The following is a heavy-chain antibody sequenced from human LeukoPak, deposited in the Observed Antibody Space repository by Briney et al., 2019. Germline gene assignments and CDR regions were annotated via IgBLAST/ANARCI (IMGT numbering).Heavy chain of an antibody. D-gene: IGHD1-26*01. J-gene: IGHJ4*02. CDR2: IYTSGST. Sequence: SETLSLTCTVSGGSISSGNYYWTWIRQPAGKGLEWIGRIYTSGSTNYNPSLKSRVTISIDASKNQFSLRLSSVTAADTAVYYCTQGGELMNYWGQGTLVTVSS. V-gene: IGHV4-61*02. CDR1: GGSISSGNYY. CDR3: TQGGELMNY.